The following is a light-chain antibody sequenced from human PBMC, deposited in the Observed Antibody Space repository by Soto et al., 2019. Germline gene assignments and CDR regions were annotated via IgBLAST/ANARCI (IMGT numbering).Light chain of an antibody. CDR3: CSYAGSYSWI. CDR1: SSDDGGYNR. Sequence: QSVLTQPPSVSGSPGQSVTISCTGTSSDDGGYNRVSWYQQPPGTAPKLIIYDVTKRPSGVPDRFSGSKSGNTASLTISGLQAEDEADYYCCSYAGSYSWIFGGGTKVTVL. V-gene: IGLV2-11*01. J-gene: IGLJ2*01. CDR2: DVT.